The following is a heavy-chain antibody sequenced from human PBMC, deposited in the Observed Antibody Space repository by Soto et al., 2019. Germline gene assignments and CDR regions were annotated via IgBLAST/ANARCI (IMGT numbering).Heavy chain of an antibody. CDR2: IYYSGST. J-gene: IGHJ6*02. V-gene: IGHV4-59*01. Sequence: SETLSLTCTVSGGSISSYYWSSIRQPPGKGLEWIGYIYYSGSTNYNPSLKSRVTISVDTSKNQFSLKLSSVTAADTAVYYCAREYSSSLYYYGMDVWGQGTTVTVSS. D-gene: IGHD6-6*01. CDR1: GGSISSYY. CDR3: AREYSSSLYYYGMDV.